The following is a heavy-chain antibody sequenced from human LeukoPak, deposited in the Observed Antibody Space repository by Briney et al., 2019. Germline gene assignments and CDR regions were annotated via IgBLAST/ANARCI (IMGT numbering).Heavy chain of an antibody. CDR3: AKAHGGSYHSGID. CDR1: GFTFSSYG. D-gene: IGHD1-26*01. V-gene: IGHV3-30*18. J-gene: IGHJ4*02. CDR2: ISNDGSNK. Sequence: GGSLRLSCVASGFTFSSYGMHWVRQAPGKGLEWVAVISNDGSNKYYADSVKGRFTISRDNSKNTLYLQLNSLRVDDTAEYYCAKAHGGSYHSGIDWGQGTLVIVSS.